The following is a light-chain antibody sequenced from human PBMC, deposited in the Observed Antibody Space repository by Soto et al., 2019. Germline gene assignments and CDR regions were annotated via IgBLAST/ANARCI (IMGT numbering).Light chain of an antibody. J-gene: IGLJ1*01. V-gene: IGLV2-23*02. CDR2: EVS. CDR1: SSDVGSYNL. Sequence: QFVLTPPASVSGSPGQSITISCTGTSSDVGSYNLVSWYQQHPGKAPKLMIYEVSKRPSGVSNRFSGSKSGNTASLTISGLQAEDEADYYCCSYAGSSFYVFGTGTKVTVL. CDR3: CSYAGSSFYV.